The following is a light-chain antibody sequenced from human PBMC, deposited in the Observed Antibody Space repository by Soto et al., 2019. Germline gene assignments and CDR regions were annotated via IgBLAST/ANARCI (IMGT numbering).Light chain of an antibody. CDR2: GAS. J-gene: IGKJ1*01. CDR1: QSVSSN. V-gene: IGKV3-15*01. CDR3: QQYNNWST. Sequence: EIVMTQSPATLSVSPGERATVSCRASQSVSSNLAWYQQKSGQAPRLLIYGASTRATGIPARFSGSGSGTEFTLTISSLQSEDFAIYYCQQYNNWSTFGQGTKVEIK.